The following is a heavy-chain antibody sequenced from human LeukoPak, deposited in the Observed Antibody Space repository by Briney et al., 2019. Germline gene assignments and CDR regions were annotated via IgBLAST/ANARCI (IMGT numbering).Heavy chain of an antibody. V-gene: IGHV1-2*04. CDR2: INPNSGGT. J-gene: IGHJ4*02. D-gene: IGHD6-13*01. CDR3: ARDRIAAADAFDY. CDR1: GYTFTSYD. Sequence: ASVKVSCKASGYTFTSYDINWVRQAPGQGLEWMGWINPNSGGTNYAQKFQGWVTMTRDTSISTAYMELSRLRSDDTAVYYCARDRIAAADAFDYWGQGTLVTVSS.